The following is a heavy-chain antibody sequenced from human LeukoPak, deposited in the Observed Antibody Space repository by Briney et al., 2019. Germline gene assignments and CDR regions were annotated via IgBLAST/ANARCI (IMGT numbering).Heavy chain of an antibody. CDR1: GFTFSSYG. CDR3: ARDPGFLEWLLYYFDY. J-gene: IGHJ4*02. Sequence: GRSLRLSCAASGFTFSSYGMHWVRQAPGKGLEWVAVIWYDGSNKYYADSVKGRFTISRDNSKNTLYLQMDSLRAEDTAVYYCARDPGFLEWLLYYFDYWGQGTLVTVSS. D-gene: IGHD3-3*01. CDR2: IWYDGSNK. V-gene: IGHV3-33*01.